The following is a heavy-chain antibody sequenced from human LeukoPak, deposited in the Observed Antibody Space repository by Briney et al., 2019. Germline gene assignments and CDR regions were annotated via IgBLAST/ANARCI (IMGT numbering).Heavy chain of an antibody. D-gene: IGHD1-26*01. J-gene: IGHJ4*02. CDR2: INSDGSST. CDR3: ARDRGVGAITERFDY. Sequence: QSGGSLRLSYAASGFTFSNYWMHWVRQAPGKGLVWVSRINSDGSSTSYADSVKGRFTISRDNAKNTLYLQMNSLRAEDTAVYYCARDRGVGAITERFDYWGQGILVTVSS. CDR1: GFTFSNYW. V-gene: IGHV3-74*01.